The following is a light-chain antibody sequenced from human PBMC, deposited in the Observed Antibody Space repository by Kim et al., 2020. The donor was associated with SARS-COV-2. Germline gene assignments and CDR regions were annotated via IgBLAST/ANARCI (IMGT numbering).Light chain of an antibody. Sequence: GKTVIISCPRSSGRIVSDFVQWFQQRPGSSPTTVIYEDHKRPSGVPDRFSGSVDSSSNSASLTISGLRAEDEADYYCQSYDDNIWVFGGGTQLTVL. CDR1: SGRIVSDF. CDR2: EDH. V-gene: IGLV6-57*01. J-gene: IGLJ3*02. CDR3: QSYDDNIWV.